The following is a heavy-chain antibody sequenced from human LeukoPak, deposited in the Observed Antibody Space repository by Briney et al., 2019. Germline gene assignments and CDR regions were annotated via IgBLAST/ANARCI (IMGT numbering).Heavy chain of an antibody. CDR3: ARRDGTMIEYAFDI. V-gene: IGHV4-59*08. Sequence: SETLSLTCTVSGGSISSYYWSWIRQPPGKGLEWIGYIYYSGSTNYNPSLKSRVTISVDTSKNQFSLKLSSVTAADTAVYYCARRDGTMIEYAFDIWGQGTMVTVSS. CDR2: IYYSGST. CDR1: GGSISSYY. J-gene: IGHJ3*02. D-gene: IGHD3-22*01.